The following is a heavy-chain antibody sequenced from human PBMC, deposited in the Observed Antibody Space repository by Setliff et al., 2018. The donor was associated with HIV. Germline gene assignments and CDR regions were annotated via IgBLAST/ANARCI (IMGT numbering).Heavy chain of an antibody. CDR2: ITGSGNNA. D-gene: IGHD3-3*01. Sequence: SLLLSFAASGFTFSSYAMNWVRQAPGKGLEWVSGITGSGNNADYADSVKGRFTISRDNSKTTLYLQMNSLRVEDTAVYYCANDFWGGPTGGWGQGTLVTVSS. CDR3: ANDFWGGPTGG. V-gene: IGHV3-23*01. J-gene: IGHJ4*02. CDR1: GFTFSSYA.